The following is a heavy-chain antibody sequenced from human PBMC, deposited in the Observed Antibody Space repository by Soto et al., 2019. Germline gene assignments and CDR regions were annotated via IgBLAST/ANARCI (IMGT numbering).Heavy chain of an antibody. Sequence: QVQLVQSGAEVKTPGASVKVSCKASGYTFTKYDMNWVRQAPGQGLEWMGWMNPTSGNTGYAQKFQGRLTMTWDTAIGIAHMELSSLRNEDMAVYYCARSDGHTFNWLDAWGQGTLVTVSA. CDR1: GYTFTKYD. CDR3: ARSDGHTFNWLDA. V-gene: IGHV1-8*01. D-gene: IGHD2-21*01. CDR2: MNPTSGNT. J-gene: IGHJ5*02.